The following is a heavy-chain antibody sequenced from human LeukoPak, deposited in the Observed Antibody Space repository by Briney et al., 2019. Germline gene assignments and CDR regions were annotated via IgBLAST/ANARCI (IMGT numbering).Heavy chain of an antibody. CDR3: ARQLPTAAADTRGYFDY. J-gene: IGHJ4*02. D-gene: IGHD6-25*01. V-gene: IGHV4-39*01. CDR2: LFHGENT. Sequence: SETLSLTCTVSGGSISPISSSTYYWGWIRQAPGKGLEWIGSLFHGENTHYNPFLKSRATLSVDASNNQFSLKLTSVTAADAAVYFCARQLPTAAADTRGYFDYWGQGTVVTVSS. CDR1: GGSISPISSSTYY.